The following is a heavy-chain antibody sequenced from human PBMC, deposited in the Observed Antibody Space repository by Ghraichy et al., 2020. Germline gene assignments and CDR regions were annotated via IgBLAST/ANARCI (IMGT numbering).Heavy chain of an antibody. CDR2: ISWNSGSK. D-gene: IGHD4-17*01. CDR3: AKDMYGDYADGSGYFQY. Sequence: GGSLRLSCAASGFIFDDYAMHWVRQAPGKGLEWVSGISWNSGSKGYADSVKGRFTISRDNAKNSLYLQMNSLRAEDTAFYYCAKDMYGDYADGSGYFQYWGQGTLVTVSS. CDR1: GFIFDDYA. V-gene: IGHV3-9*01. J-gene: IGHJ1*01.